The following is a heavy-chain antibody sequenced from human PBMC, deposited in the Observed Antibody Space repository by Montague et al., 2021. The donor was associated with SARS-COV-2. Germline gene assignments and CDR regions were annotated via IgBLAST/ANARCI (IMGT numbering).Heavy chain of an antibody. Sequence: TLSLTCTVSGGSITSGGYYWSWLRPHPGKGLMWIGYNSYSGSTYSNPSLQSRVTIYVDTSKNQFSLKLSSVTAAGTAVYYCASACSRSTTILVFIDAFDIWGQGTMVTVSS. J-gene: IGHJ3*02. D-gene: IGHD3-22*01. CDR1: GGSITSGGYY. V-gene: IGHV4-31*03. CDR3: ASACSRSTTILVFIDAFDI. CDR2: NSYSGST.